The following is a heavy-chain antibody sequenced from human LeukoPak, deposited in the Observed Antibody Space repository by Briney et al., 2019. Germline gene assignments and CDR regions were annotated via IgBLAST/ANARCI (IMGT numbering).Heavy chain of an antibody. CDR2: ISDSGGTT. Sequence: GGSLRLSCAASGFTFSSYAMSWVRQAPGKGLEWVSAISDSGGTTLYADSVKGRFTISRDNSKNRLYLQMNSPRVEDTALYYCAKDIGSSWSLGYFDYWGQGILVTVSS. CDR3: AKDIGSSWSLGYFDY. D-gene: IGHD6-13*01. V-gene: IGHV3-23*01. CDR1: GFTFSSYA. J-gene: IGHJ4*02.